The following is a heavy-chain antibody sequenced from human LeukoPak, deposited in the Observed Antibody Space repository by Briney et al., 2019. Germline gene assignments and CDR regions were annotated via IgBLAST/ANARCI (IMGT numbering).Heavy chain of an antibody. V-gene: IGHV3-23*05. J-gene: IGHJ4*02. CDR2: IGSDNKP. Sequence: LSGGSLRLSCEASGFTFSAYAMTWVRQAPGQGLEWVSSIGSDNKPHYSESVKGRFAISRDNSKSMLFLQLNSLRAEDTAVYYCAKGEDDFWSGYLYWGQGTLVTVSS. CDR1: GFTFSAYA. D-gene: IGHD3-3*01. CDR3: AKGEDDFWSGYLY.